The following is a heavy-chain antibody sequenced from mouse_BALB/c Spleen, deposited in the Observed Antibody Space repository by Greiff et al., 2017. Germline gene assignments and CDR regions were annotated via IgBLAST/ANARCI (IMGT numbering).Heavy chain of an antibody. CDR2: ISSGSSTI. CDR1: GFTFSSFG. V-gene: IGHV5-17*02. D-gene: IGHD2-14*01. Sequence: DVMLVESGGGLVQPGGSRKLSCAASGFTFSSFGMHWVRQAPEKGLEWVAYISSGSSTIYYADTVKGRFTISRDNPKNTLFLQMTSLRSEDTAMYYCARDHRIYAMDYWGQGTSVTVSS. J-gene: IGHJ4*01. CDR3: ARDHRIYAMDY.